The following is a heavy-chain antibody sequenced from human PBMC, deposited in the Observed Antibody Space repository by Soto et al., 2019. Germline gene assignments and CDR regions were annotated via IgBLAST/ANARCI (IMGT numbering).Heavy chain of an antibody. V-gene: IGHV1-18*01. CDR2: ISAYNGKI. Sequence: QVQLVQSGAAVKKPGSSVKVSCKASGYTFTSYGISWLRQAPGQGLEWMGWISAYNGKINYAQKLQGRVTMTTDTSTSAAYMQRGSLRSDDTAVDYCSRDFGFGELFDPWGEGTLVTVST. D-gene: IGHD3-10*01. CDR1: GYTFTSYG. CDR3: SRDFGFGELFDP. J-gene: IGHJ5*02.